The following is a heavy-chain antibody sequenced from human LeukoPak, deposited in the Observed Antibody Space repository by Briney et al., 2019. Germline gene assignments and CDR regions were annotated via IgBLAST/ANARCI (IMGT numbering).Heavy chain of an antibody. D-gene: IGHD1-26*01. Sequence: GGSLRLSCAASGFTFSSYEMNWVRQAPGKGLEWVSYISSSGSTIYYADSVKGRFTISRDNAKNSLYLQMNSLRAEDTAVYYCARQTPRWELLGGEAIGYYFDYWGQGTLVTVSS. CDR2: ISSSGSTI. CDR3: ARQTPRWELLGGEAIGYYFDY. CDR1: GFTFSSYE. J-gene: IGHJ4*02. V-gene: IGHV3-48*03.